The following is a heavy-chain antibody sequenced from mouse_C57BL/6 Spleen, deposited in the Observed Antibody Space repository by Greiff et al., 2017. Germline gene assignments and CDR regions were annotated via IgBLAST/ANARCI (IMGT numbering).Heavy chain of an antibody. V-gene: IGHV1-55*01. CDR3: ARSDYCGSSYRYAMDD. D-gene: IGHD1-1*01. Sequence: QVQLQQSGAELVKPGASVKMSCKASGYTFTSYWINWVKQRPGQGLEWIGDIYPGSGSTNYNEKFKSKATLTVDTSSSTAYMQLSSLTSEDSAVYYCARSDYCGSSYRYAMDDWGQGTSVTVSS. J-gene: IGHJ4*01. CDR1: GYTFTSYW. CDR2: IYPGSGST.